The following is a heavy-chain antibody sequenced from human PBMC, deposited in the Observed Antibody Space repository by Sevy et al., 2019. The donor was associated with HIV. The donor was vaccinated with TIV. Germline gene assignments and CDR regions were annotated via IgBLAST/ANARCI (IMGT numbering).Heavy chain of an antibody. V-gene: IGHV3-30*15. D-gene: IGHD2-15*01. CDR2: ISYDGRIK. CDR1: GFTFNSHG. J-gene: IGHJ4*02. Sequence: GGSLRLSCAASGFTFNSHGFHWVRQAPGKGLEWVALISYDGRIKYYADSVKGRFIISRDDARNTLYLQMSGLRAEDPAVYYCAREGGHTAAWSPGNFWGQGTLVTVS. CDR3: AREGGHTAAWSPGNF.